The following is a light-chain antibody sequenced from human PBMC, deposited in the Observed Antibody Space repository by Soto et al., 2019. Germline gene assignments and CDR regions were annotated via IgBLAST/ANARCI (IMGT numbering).Light chain of an antibody. Sequence: DIQMTQAPSTLSASVGDRVTITCRASQSISNWLAWYQQKPGKATKLLIYKASSLESGVPSRFSGSGSGTDFTLTIYSLQPDDFATDYCQQYDSFPYTFGQGTKLEIK. CDR2: KAS. CDR1: QSISNW. J-gene: IGKJ2*01. V-gene: IGKV1-5*03. CDR3: QQYDSFPYT.